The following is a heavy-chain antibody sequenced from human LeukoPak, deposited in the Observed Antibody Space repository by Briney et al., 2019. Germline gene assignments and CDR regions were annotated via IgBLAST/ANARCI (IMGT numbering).Heavy chain of an antibody. J-gene: IGHJ3*02. V-gene: IGHV4-59*08. D-gene: IGHD3-22*01. CDR3: ARGPYSYDSSGAFDI. CDR2: IYYTGST. Sequence: SETLSLTCTVSGGSVSDYYWSWIRQSPGKGLEWIGYIYYTGSTSYNPSLRSRVTMSADTSKNQFSLKLSSVTAADTAVYFCARGPYSYDSSGAFDIWGQGTMVTVSS. CDR1: GGSVSDYY.